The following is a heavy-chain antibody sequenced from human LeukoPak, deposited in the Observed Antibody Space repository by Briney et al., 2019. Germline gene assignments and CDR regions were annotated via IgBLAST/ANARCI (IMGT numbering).Heavy chain of an antibody. V-gene: IGHV3-48*01. Sequence: PGGSLRLSCAASGFTFSSYSMNWVRQAPGKGLEWVSYISSSSTIYYADSVKGRFTISRDNAKNSLYLQMNSLRAEDTAVYYCARDQSGYDWDYYYYMDVWGKGTTVTVSS. D-gene: IGHD5-12*01. CDR1: GFTFSSYS. CDR2: ISSSSTI. J-gene: IGHJ6*03. CDR3: ARDQSGYDWDYYYYMDV.